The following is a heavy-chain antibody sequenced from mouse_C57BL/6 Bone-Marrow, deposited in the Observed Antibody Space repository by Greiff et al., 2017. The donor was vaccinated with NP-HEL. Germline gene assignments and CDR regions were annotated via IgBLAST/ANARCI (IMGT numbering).Heavy chain of an antibody. CDR2: INPNYGTT. J-gene: IGHJ4*01. CDR1: GYSFTDYN. CDR3: ARYDSSPYYARDY. Sequence: LVESGPELVKPGASVKISCKASGYSFTDYNMNWVKQSNGKSLEWIGVINPNYGTTSYNQKFKGKATLTVDQSSSTAYMQLNSLTSEDSAVYYCARYDSSPYYARDYGGQGTSVTVST. D-gene: IGHD1-1*01. V-gene: IGHV1-39*01.